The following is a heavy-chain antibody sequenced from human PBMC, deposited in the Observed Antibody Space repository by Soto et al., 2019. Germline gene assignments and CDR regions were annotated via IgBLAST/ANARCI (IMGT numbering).Heavy chain of an antibody. CDR2: IYPGDSDT. D-gene: IGHD3-16*01. V-gene: IGHV5-51*01. CDR1: GYSFTSYW. J-gene: IGHJ4*02. Sequence: GESLKISCKGSGYSFTSYWIGWVRQMPGKGLEWMGIIYPGDSDTRYSPSFQGQVTISADKSISTAYLQWSSLKASDTAMYYCAKDSHWGIISPTHDHWGQGALVTVSS. CDR3: AKDSHWGIISPTHDH.